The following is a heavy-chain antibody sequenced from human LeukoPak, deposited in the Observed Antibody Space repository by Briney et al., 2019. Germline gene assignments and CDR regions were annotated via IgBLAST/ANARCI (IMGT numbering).Heavy chain of an antibody. CDR2: ISSSGGST. CDR3: AKSREWLVPETDY. J-gene: IGHJ4*02. V-gene: IGHV3-23*01. Sequence: TGGSLRLSCAASGFTFSSYAMSWVRQAPGKGLEWVSAISSSGGSTYYADSVKGRFTISSENFKNTLYLQMHSPRAEDTSVYYCAKSREWLVPETDYWGQGTLVTVSS. D-gene: IGHD6-19*01. CDR1: GFTFSSYA.